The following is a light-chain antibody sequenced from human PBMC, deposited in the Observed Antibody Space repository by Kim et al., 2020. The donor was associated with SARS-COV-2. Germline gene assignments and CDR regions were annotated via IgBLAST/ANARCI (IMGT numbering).Light chain of an antibody. Sequence: EIVMTQSPATLSVSPGERATLSCRASQSVSSNLAWYQQKPGQAPRLLIYGASTRATGIPARFSGSGSGTEFTLTISSLQSEDFAVYYCQQYNDLPQERWTFGQGTKVDIK. J-gene: IGKJ1*01. CDR1: QSVSSN. CDR3: QQYNDLPQERWT. CDR2: GAS. V-gene: IGKV3-15*01.